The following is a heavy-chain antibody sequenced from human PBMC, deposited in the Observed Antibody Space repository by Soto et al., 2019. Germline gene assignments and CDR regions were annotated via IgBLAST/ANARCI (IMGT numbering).Heavy chain of an antibody. CDR1: GFTFSNYD. Sequence: GGSLSLSCVASGFTFSNYDMSWVRQAPGKGLEWVSTVDSAGSTYYADSVTGRFTISSDNSRNTLSLQMNSLRAEDTAVYYCEKHRLARGIDYWGEGATVPVYS. J-gene: IGHJ4*02. CDR3: EKHRLARGIDY. CDR2: VDSAGST. V-gene: IGHV3-23*01. D-gene: IGHD3-10*01.